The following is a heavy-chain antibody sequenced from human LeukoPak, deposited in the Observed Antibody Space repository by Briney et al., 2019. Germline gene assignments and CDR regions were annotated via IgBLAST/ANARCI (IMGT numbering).Heavy chain of an antibody. D-gene: IGHD1-26*01. CDR3: ARDQTKWEPLRRRDYYYMDV. CDR2: IKKDGSEK. V-gene: IGHV3-7*01. CDR1: GFTFSSYW. Sequence: GGSLRLSCAASGFTFSSYWMNWVRQAPGKGLEWVAKIKKDGSEKYYVDSVKGRFTISRDNAKTSLFLQMNSLRAEDTAVYYCARDQTKWEPLRRRDYYYMDVWGKGTTVTVSS. J-gene: IGHJ6*03.